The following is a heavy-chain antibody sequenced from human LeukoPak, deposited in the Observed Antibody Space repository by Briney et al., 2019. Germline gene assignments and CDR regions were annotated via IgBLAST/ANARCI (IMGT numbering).Heavy chain of an antibody. CDR1: GYIFTSYG. D-gene: IGHD3-3*01. CDR3: ARITIFGVVIDY. CDR2: ISAYNGNT. J-gene: IGHJ4*02. V-gene: IGHV1-18*01. Sequence: ASVKVSCKASGYIFTSYGISWVRQAPGQGLEWMGWISAYNGNTNYAQKLQGRVTMTTDTYTSTAYMELRSLRSDDTAVYYCARITIFGVVIDYWGQGTLVTVSS.